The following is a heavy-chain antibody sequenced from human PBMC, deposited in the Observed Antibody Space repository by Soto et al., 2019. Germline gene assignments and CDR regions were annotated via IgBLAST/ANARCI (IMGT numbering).Heavy chain of an antibody. CDR2: IYYSGST. V-gene: IGHV4-31*03. CDR1: GGSISSGGYY. Sequence: QVQLQESGPGLVKPSQTLSLTCTVSGGSISSGGYYWSWIRQHPGKGLEWIGYIYYSGSTYYNPSLKSRVTISVDTSKNQFSLKLSSVPAADTAVYYCARDVSALSREEYYFDYWGQGTLVTVSS. J-gene: IGHJ4*02. D-gene: IGHD1-26*01. CDR3: ARDVSALSREEYYFDY.